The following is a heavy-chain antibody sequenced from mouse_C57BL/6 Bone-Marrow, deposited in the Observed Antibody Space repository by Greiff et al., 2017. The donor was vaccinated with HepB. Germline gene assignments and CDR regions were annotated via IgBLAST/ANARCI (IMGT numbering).Heavy chain of an antibody. CDR1: GYTFTSYW. V-gene: IGHV1-55*01. D-gene: IGHD2-1*01. CDR2: IYPGSGST. J-gene: IGHJ1*03. CDR3: ARGIYYGNYFHWYFDV. Sequence: QVQLQQSGAELVKPGASVKMSCKASGYTFTSYWITWVKQRPGQGLEWIGDIYPGSGSTNYNEKFKSKATLTVDTSSSTAYMQLSSLTSEDSAVYYCARGIYYGNYFHWYFDVWGTGTTVTVSS.